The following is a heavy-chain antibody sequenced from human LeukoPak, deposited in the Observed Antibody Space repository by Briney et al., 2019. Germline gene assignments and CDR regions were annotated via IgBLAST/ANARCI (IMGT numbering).Heavy chain of an antibody. Sequence: GGSLRLSCAASGFTFSSYAMSWVRQAPGKGLEWGSAISGSGGSTYYADSVKGRFTISRDNAKNSLYLQMNSLRAEDTAVYYCAKLANTASDFDYWGQGTLVTVSS. J-gene: IGHJ4*02. CDR2: ISGSGGST. D-gene: IGHD5-18*01. CDR1: GFTFSSYA. V-gene: IGHV3-23*01. CDR3: AKLANTASDFDY.